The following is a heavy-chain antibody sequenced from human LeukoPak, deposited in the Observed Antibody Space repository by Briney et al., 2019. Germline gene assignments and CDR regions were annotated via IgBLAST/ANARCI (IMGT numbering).Heavy chain of an antibody. D-gene: IGHD4-17*01. CDR2: INHDGGDK. V-gene: IGHV3-7*02. CDR1: SFIFRNYW. CDR3: AITGGPTVTAFDL. J-gene: IGHJ4*02. Sequence: HPGGPLRLSCVAPSFIFRNYWMSCVAQAQGKGLVWVANINHDGGDKNYVDSVKGRFTISRDNAKSSLYLQMNSLRVEDTAVYYCAITGGPTVTAFDLWGQGSLVTVSS.